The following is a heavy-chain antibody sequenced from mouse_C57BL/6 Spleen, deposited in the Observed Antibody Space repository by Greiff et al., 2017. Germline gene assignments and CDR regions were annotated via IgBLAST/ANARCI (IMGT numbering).Heavy chain of an antibody. CDR1: GFNIKDYY. J-gene: IGHJ2*01. D-gene: IGHD2-4*01. CDR3: ARWGAYDYDDY. V-gene: IGHV14-2*01. CDR2: IDPEDGET. Sequence: VQLQQSGAELVKPGASVKLSCTASGFNIKDYYMHWVKQRTEQGLEWIGRIDPEDGETKYAPKFQCKATITADTSSNTAYLQLSSLTSEDTAVYYGARWGAYDYDDYWGQGTTLTVSS.